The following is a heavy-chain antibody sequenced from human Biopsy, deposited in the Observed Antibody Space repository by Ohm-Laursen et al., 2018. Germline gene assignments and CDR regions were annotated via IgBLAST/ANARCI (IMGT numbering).Heavy chain of an antibody. CDR1: GGSISGYH. CDR3: ARMPHFDY. CDR2: ISYTGGI. D-gene: IGHD2-2*01. Sequence: GTLSLTCTVSGGSISGYHWSWIRESPGQGLEWLAYISYTGGITSNPSLNGRATMSLDTSKNQFSLRLIYVTAADTAVYYCARMPHFDYWGQGILVTVSS. V-gene: IGHV4-59*01. J-gene: IGHJ4*02.